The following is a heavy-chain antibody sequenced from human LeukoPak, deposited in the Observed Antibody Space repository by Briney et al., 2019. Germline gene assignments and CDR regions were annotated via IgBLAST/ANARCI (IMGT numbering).Heavy chain of an antibody. J-gene: IGHJ4*02. CDR3: VRDRGYCSGGNCYTVLDY. CDR2: IKEDGSEK. D-gene: IGHD2-15*01. Sequence: GGSLRLSCAASGFSFSSYYMTWVRQAPGKGLEWVAYIKEDGSEKNYVDSGKGRFTMSRDNAKNSLYLQMNSLRAEDTAVYYCVRDRGYCSGGNCYTVLDYWGQGTLVTVSS. V-gene: IGHV3-7*01. CDR1: GFSFSSYY.